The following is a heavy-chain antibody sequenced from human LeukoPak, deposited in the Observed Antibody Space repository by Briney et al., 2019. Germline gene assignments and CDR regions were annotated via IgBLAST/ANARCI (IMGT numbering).Heavy chain of an antibody. CDR1: GDSITNYY. Sequence: PSETLSLTCTVSGDSITNYYWSWIRQPPGRGLEWIGHIYSSGTSNYNPSLKSRVTISEDTSKNQLSLKLSSVTAADTAVYYCARDPLSWGSQADDYWGQGTLVTVSS. CDR3: ARDPLSWGSQADDY. CDR2: IYSSGTS. V-gene: IGHV4-59*01. J-gene: IGHJ4*02. D-gene: IGHD7-27*01.